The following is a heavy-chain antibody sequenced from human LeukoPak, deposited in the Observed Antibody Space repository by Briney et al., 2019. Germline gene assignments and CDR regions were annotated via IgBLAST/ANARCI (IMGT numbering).Heavy chain of an antibody. J-gene: IGHJ4*02. D-gene: IGHD3-10*01. CDR3: AKDRVPADGVPVLFDS. CDR2: ISGSGGST. CDR1: GFTFSSYA. Sequence: PGGSLRLSCAASGFTFSSYAMSWVRQAPGKGLEWVSAISGSGGSTYYADSVKGRFTISRDNSKNTLYLQMNSLRAEDTAVYYCAKDRVPADGVPVLFDSWGQGTLVTVSS. V-gene: IGHV3-23*01.